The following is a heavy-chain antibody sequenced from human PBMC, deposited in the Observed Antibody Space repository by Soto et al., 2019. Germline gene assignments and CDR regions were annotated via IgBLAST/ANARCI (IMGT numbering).Heavy chain of an antibody. CDR2: ISYDGSNK. CDR3: AKATKRGNYFDY. D-gene: IGHD3-10*01. Sequence: LRLSCAASGFTFSSYGMHWVRQAPGKGLEWVAVISYDGSNKYYADSVKGRFTISRDNSKNTLYLQMNSLRAEDTAVYYCAKATKRGNYFDYWGQGTLVTVS. CDR1: GFTFSSYG. J-gene: IGHJ4*02. V-gene: IGHV3-30*18.